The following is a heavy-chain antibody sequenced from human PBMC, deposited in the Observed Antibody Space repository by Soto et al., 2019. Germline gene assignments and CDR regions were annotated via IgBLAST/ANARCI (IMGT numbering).Heavy chain of an antibody. CDR2: INSDGSST. Sequence: EVQLVESGGGLVQPGGSLRLSCAASGFTFSSYWMHWVRQAPGKGLVWVSRINSDGSSTSYADSVKGRFTISRDNAKNTLDLQMNRLRAEDTAVYYCARASSSGLYGMDVWGQGTTVTVSS. CDR1: GFTFSSYW. CDR3: ARASSSGLYGMDV. D-gene: IGHD6-19*01. J-gene: IGHJ6*02. V-gene: IGHV3-74*01.